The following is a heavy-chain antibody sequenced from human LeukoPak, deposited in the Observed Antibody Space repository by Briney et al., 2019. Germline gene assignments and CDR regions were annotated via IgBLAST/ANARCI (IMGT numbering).Heavy chain of an antibody. CDR3: AKVPPRYYYDSSGPDI. CDR2: ISGSGGST. Sequence: AGGSLRLSCAASGFTFSSYAMSWVRQAPGKGLEWVSAISGSGGSTYYADSVKGRFTISRDNSKNTLHLQMNSLRAEDTAVYYCAKVPPRYYYDSSGPDIWGQGTMVTVSS. CDR1: GFTFSSYA. D-gene: IGHD3-22*01. J-gene: IGHJ3*02. V-gene: IGHV3-23*01.